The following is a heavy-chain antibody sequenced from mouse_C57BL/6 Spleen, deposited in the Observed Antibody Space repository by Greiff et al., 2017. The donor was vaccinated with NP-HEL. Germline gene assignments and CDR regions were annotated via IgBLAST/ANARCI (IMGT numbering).Heavy chain of an antibody. CDR1: GFTFSSYA. D-gene: IGHD6-2*01. CDR3: TRDRYSLYYFDY. J-gene: IGHJ2*01. Sequence: EVKLQESGEGLVKPGGSLKLSCAASGFTFSSYAMSWVRQTPEKRLEWVAYISSGGDYIYYADTVKGRFTISRDNARNTLYLQMSSLKSEDTAMYYCTRDRYSLYYFDYWGQGTTLTVSS. V-gene: IGHV5-9-1*02. CDR2: ISSGGDYI.